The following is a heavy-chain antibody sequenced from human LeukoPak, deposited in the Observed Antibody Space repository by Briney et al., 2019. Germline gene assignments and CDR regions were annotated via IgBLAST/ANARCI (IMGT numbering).Heavy chain of an antibody. V-gene: IGHV1-58*01. D-gene: IGHD6-6*01. CDR2: IVVGSGNT. CDR1: GFTFTSSA. J-gene: IGHJ4*02. CDR3: AAAPARIAAPSR. Sequence: ASVKVSCKASGFTFTSSAVQWVRQARGQRLEWIGWIVVGSGNTNYAQKFQERVTTTRDMSTSTAYMELSSLRSEDTAVYYCAAAPARIAAPSRWGQGTLVTVSS.